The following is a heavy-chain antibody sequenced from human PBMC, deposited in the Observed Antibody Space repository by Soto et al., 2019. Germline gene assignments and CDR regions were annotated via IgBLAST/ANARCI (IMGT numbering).Heavy chain of an antibody. CDR3: TGHSVDY. V-gene: IGHV3-73*01. CDR1: GFTFSDAA. J-gene: IGHJ4*02. Sequence: EVQLVESGGGLVQPGGSLKLSCAASGFTFSDAALHWVRQASGKGLEWVAGIRAKAYSYATAYAASVKGRFTISRDDSKNTAYLQMNSLKTEDTAVYYCTGHSVDYWGQGTLVTVSS. CDR2: IRAKAYSYAT.